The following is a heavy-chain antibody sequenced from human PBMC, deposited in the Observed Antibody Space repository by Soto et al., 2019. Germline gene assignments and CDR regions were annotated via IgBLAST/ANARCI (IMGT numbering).Heavy chain of an antibody. D-gene: IGHD1-1*01. CDR2: IYATGTT. V-gene: IGHV4-4*07. Sequence: SETLSLTCTVSGASISGFYWSWIRKSAGKGLEWIGRIYATGTTDYNPSLKSRVMMSVDTSKKQFSLKLRSVTAADTAVYYCVRDGTKTLRDWFDPWGQGISVTAPQ. J-gene: IGHJ5*02. CDR3: VRDGTKTLRDWFDP. CDR1: GASISGFY.